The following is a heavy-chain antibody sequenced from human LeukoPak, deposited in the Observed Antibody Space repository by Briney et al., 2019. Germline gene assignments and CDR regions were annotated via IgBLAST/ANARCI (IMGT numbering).Heavy chain of an antibody. D-gene: IGHD6-13*01. J-gene: IGHJ6*03. CDR1: GFTFSSYW. Sequence: GGSLRLSCAASGFTFSSYWMSWVRQAPGKGLEWVANIKQDGSEKYYVDSVKGRFTISRDNAKNSLYLQMNSLRAEDAAVYYCARKAPGYSSSWYFSYYYYYYMDVWGKGTTVTVSS. V-gene: IGHV3-7*01. CDR2: IKQDGSEK. CDR3: ARKAPGYSSSWYFSYYYYYYMDV.